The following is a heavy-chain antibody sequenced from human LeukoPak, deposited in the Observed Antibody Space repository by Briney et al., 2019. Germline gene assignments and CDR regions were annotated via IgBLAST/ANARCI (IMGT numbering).Heavy chain of an antibody. J-gene: IGHJ4*02. V-gene: IGHV1-18*01. Sequence: ASVKVSCKASGYTFTSYGISWVRQAPGQGLEWMGWISAYNGNTNFAQNLQGRVTMTTDTSTSTAYMELRSLRSDDTAVYYCARDYYDSSGKYRGDDYFDYWGQGTLVTASS. CDR2: ISAYNGNT. D-gene: IGHD3-22*01. CDR3: ARDYYDSSGKYRGDDYFDY. CDR1: GYTFTSYG.